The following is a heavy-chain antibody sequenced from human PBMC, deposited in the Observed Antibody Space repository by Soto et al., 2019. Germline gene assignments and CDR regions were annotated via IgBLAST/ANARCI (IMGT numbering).Heavy chain of an antibody. CDR2: INHSGST. CDR1: GGSFSGYY. Sequence: QVQLQQWGAGLLKPSETLSLTCAVYGGSFSGYYWSWIRQPPGKGLEWIGEINHSGSTNYNPSLKIRVAISVDTSKNQFSLTLSSVTAADTAVYYCARKGRSSSGWYRYGAFDIWGQGTMVTVSS. D-gene: IGHD6-19*01. J-gene: IGHJ3*02. CDR3: ARKGRSSSGWYRYGAFDI. V-gene: IGHV4-34*01.